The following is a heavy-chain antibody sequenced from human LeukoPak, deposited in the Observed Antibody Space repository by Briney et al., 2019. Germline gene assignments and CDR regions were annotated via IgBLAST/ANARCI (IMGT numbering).Heavy chain of an antibody. CDR2: IASSGSTI. D-gene: IGHD6-19*01. V-gene: IGHV3-48*03. CDR3: ARGGWHYVFNY. Sequence: GRSLRLSCEASGFTFTDHSMNWVRQAPGKGLEWLAYIASSGSTIYYADYVKGRFTISRDNAKNSLYLQMNSLRADDTAVYYCARGGWHYVFNYWGQGTLVTVSS. J-gene: IGHJ4*02. CDR1: GFTFTDHS.